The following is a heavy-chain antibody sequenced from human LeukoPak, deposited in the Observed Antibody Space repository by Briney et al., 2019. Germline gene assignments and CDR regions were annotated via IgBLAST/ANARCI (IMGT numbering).Heavy chain of an antibody. CDR1: RFTFSTYA. CDR2: IRNKVDGGTT. J-gene: IGHJ4*02. D-gene: IGHD3-16*01. V-gene: IGHV3-15*01. CDR3: TTAAFT. Sequence: PGGSLRLSCAASRFTFSTYAMNWVRQAPGKGLEWVGRIRNKVDGGTTDYAAPVKGRFTISRDDSKNTLYLHMDSLKTEDTAVYYCTTAAFTWGQGTLVTVSS.